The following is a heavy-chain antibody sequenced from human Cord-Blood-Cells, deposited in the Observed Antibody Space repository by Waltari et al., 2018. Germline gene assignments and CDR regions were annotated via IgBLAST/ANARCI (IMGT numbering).Heavy chain of an antibody. V-gene: IGHV5-51*01. CDR1: GYSFTSYW. CDR3: ARLIAARPGNDAFDI. Sequence: AEVKKPGESLKISCKGSGYSFTSYWIGWVRQMPGKGLEWMGIIYPGYSDTRYSPSFQGQVTISADKSISTAYLQWSSLKASDTAMYYCARLIAARPGNDAFDIWGQGTMVTVSS. J-gene: IGHJ3*02. D-gene: IGHD6-6*01. CDR2: IYPGYSDT.